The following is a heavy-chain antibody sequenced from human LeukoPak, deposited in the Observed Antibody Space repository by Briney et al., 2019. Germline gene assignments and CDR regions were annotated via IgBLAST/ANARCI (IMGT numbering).Heavy chain of an antibody. D-gene: IGHD1-26*01. CDR1: GFTVSSNY. V-gene: IGHV3-53*01. Sequence: GGSLRLSCAASGFTVSSNYMSWVRQAPGKGLEWVSVIYSGGSTYYADSVKGRFTISRDNSKNTLYLQMNSLRTEDTAVYYCARGSGRFSGSYYFDYWGQGTLVTVSS. CDR3: ARGSGRFSGSYYFDY. CDR2: IYSGGST. J-gene: IGHJ4*02.